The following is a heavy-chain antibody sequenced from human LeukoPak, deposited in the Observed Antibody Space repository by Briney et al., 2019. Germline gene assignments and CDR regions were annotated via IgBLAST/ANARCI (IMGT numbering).Heavy chain of an antibody. V-gene: IGHV3-21*01. D-gene: IGHD5-12*01. CDR3: ASIVATGRDY. CDR1: GFTFSSHS. CDR2: ISSSSSYI. Sequence: PGGSLRLSCAASGFTFSSHSMNWVRQAPGKGLEWVSSISSSSSYIYYADSVKGRFTISRDNAKNSLYLQMNSLRAEDTAVYYCASIVATGRDYWGQGTLVTVSS. J-gene: IGHJ4*02.